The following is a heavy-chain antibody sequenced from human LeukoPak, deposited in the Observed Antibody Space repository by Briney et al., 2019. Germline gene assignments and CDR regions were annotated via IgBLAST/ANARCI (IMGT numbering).Heavy chain of an antibody. D-gene: IGHD2-8*02. CDR1: GFTVSSNY. CDR3: SWDHTGKEDI. Sequence: PGGSLRLSCAASGFTVSSNYMSWVRQAPGKGLEWVSVIYSGGSTYYADSVKGRFTISRDNSKNTLYLQMNSLRVEDTAVYYCSWDHTGKEDIWGQGTMVSVSS. CDR2: IYSGGST. V-gene: IGHV3-53*01. J-gene: IGHJ3*02.